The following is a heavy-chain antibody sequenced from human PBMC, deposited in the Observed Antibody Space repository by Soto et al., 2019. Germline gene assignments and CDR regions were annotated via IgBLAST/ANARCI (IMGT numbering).Heavy chain of an antibody. J-gene: IGHJ4*02. CDR3: TRTGGWGRGAEDY. CDR1: GFTFSGSA. V-gene: IGHV3-73*02. D-gene: IGHD1-26*01. Sequence: EVQLVESGGGLVQPGGSLKLSCAASGFTFSGSAMHWVRQASGKGLEWVGRIRSKANSYATAYAASVKGRFTISRDDSKNRGYRQMNSLKTEDTAVYYCTRTGGWGRGAEDYWGQGTLVTVSS. CDR2: IRSKANSYAT.